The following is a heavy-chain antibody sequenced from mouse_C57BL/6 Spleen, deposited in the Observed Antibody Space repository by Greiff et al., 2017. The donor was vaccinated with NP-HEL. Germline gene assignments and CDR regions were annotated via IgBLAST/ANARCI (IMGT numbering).Heavy chain of an antibody. D-gene: IGHD2-4*01. CDR3: ARNYDYEACFAY. Sequence: VKLMESGPGLVQPSQCLSITCTVSGFSFTSYGVHWVRQSPGKGLEWLGVIWSGGSTDYNAAFISRLSISKDNSKDQVFSTMNSLQANDTAIYYCARNYDYEACFAYWGQGTLVTVSA. J-gene: IGHJ3*01. CDR1: GFSFTSYG. CDR2: IWSGGST. V-gene: IGHV2-2*02.